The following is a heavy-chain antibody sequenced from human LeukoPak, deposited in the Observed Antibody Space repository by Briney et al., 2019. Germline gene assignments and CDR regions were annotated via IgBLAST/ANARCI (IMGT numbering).Heavy chain of an antibody. Sequence: GGSLRLSCAASGFTFSSYWVSWVRQAPGKGLEWVANINQDGSEKYYVDSVRGRFTISRDNAKNSLCLQMDSLRAEDTAVYYCARVRVGTTNYFDYWGQGTLVTVSS. CDR1: GFTFSSYW. CDR2: INQDGSEK. J-gene: IGHJ4*02. D-gene: IGHD1-26*01. V-gene: IGHV3-7*04. CDR3: ARVRVGTTNYFDY.